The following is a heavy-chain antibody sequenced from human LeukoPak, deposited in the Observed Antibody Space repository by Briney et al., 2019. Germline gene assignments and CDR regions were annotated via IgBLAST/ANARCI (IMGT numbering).Heavy chain of an antibody. V-gene: IGHV3-23*01. CDR2: ITSSGGGT. Sequence: PGGSLRLSCAASGFTFSTYAMTWVRQAPGKGLEWVSSITSSGGGTYYADSVRGRFTISRDNSKNTLYLQMKSLGVEDTAIYYCARAPLGMGFDSWGQGTLVTVSS. D-gene: IGHD3-3*01. CDR1: GFTFSTYA. CDR3: ARAPLGMGFDS. J-gene: IGHJ5*01.